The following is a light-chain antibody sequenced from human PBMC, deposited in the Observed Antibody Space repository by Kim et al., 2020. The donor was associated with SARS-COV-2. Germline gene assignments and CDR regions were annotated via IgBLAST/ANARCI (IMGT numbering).Light chain of an antibody. CDR2: LGS. V-gene: IGKV2-28*01. CDR1: QSLLHSNGYNY. CDR3: MQALQTLDT. J-gene: IGKJ2*01. Sequence: EPASISCRSSQSLLHSNGYNYLDWYLQKPGQSPQLLIYLGSNRASGVPDRFSGSGSGTDFTLKISRVEAEDVGVYYCMQALQTLDTFGQGTKLEI.